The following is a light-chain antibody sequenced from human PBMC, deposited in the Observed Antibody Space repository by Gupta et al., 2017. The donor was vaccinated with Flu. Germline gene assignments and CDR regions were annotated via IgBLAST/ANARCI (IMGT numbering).Light chain of an antibody. CDR1: QGIRND. CDR3: RHQDSYPLS. CDR2: GAT. V-gene: IGKV1-17*01. Sequence: DIQMTQSPSSLSASVGDRVTITCRASQGIRNDLAWYQQKSGKAPKRLIYGATSLQSGVPSRFSGSGSGTDFTLTISSLQPEDFATYYCRHQDSYPLSFGGGTKVEIK. J-gene: IGKJ4*01.